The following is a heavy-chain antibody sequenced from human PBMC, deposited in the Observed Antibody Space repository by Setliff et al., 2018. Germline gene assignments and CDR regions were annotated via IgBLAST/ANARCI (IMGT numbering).Heavy chain of an antibody. Sequence: GGSLRLSCAASGFSFESHGMHWVRQAPGKGLEWVAFIQHDGENKFYADSVKGRLTVSRDNSKNTLYLEMDGLRPEDTAVYYCARDVSGSEGSWGQGTLVTVSS. CDR3: ARDVSGSEGS. V-gene: IGHV3-30*02. D-gene: IGHD1-26*01. CDR1: GFSFESHG. J-gene: IGHJ4*02. CDR2: IQHDGENK.